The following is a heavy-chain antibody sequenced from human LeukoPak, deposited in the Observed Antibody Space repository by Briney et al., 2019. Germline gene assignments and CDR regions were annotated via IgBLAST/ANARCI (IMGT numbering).Heavy chain of an antibody. D-gene: IGHD3-10*01. CDR3: AKDSRTYFYGSGSFSLPKRPLGYFDH. V-gene: IGHV3-21*01. CDR1: GFTFSSYS. CDR2: ISSSSYI. Sequence: GGSLRLSCAASGFTFSSYSMNWVRQAPGKGLEWVSSISSSSYIYYADSVKGRFTISRDNAKNSLYLQMNSLRAEDTAVYYCAKDSRTYFYGSGSFSLPKRPLGYFDHWGQGTLVTVSA. J-gene: IGHJ4*02.